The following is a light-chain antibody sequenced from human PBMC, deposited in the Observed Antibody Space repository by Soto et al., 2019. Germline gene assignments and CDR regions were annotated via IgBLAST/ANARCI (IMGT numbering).Light chain of an antibody. CDR2: NTS. V-gene: IGKV3-15*01. CDR3: QQHNNWPPWT. CDR1: QSINSKS. J-gene: IGKJ1*01. Sequence: EIVLTQSPGTLSLSPGEGATVSFRVSQSINSKSLVWYQRKFGQAPRLLIYNTSTRATGIPARFSGSGSGTEFTLTISSLQSEDFAIYYCQQHNNWPPWTFGQGTKVDI.